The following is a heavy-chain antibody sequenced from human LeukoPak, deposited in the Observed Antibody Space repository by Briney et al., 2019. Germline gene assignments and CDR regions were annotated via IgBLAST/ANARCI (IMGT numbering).Heavy chain of an antibody. Sequence: GGSLGLSCAASGFTFSKYWMLWVRQAPGKGLESVSRINTDGTVTTYADSVKGQFTVSRDDADNTMFLQMNSVRDEDTAVYYCATKQWLAPPPDSWGQGTPVTVSS. CDR3: ATKQWLAPPPDS. CDR1: GFTFSKYW. D-gene: IGHD6-19*01. CDR2: INTDGTVT. J-gene: IGHJ4*02. V-gene: IGHV3-74*01.